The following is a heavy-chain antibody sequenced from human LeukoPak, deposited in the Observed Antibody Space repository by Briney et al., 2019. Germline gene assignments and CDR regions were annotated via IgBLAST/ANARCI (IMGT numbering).Heavy chain of an antibody. D-gene: IGHD3-22*01. Sequence: KSGVSLRLSCAASGFTFSSYSMNWLPPAPGKGLEGVSYISSSSSTIYYADAVKGRFTISRDNAKNSLYLHMNSLRAEDTAVYYCAREEYYYDSSGSDAPLFDYWGQGTLVTVSS. V-gene: IGHV3-48*04. CDR1: GFTFSSYS. CDR3: AREEYYYDSSGSDAPLFDY. J-gene: IGHJ4*02. CDR2: ISSSSSTI.